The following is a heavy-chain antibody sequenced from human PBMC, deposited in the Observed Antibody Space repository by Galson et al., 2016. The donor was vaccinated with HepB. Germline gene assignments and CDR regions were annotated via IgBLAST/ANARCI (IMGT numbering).Heavy chain of an antibody. CDR1: GGSISSYY. D-gene: IGHD2-2*01. CDR3: ARSLGDFSSTSCYVSWYFDL. V-gene: IGHV4-59*08. Sequence: SETLSLTCTVSGGSISSYYWNWIRQSPGKGLEWIGFISYSGRTNYNPSLKSRVTTSVDTSKNQFSLTLSSVPDADTAVYYCARSLGDFSSTSCYVSWYFDLWGRGTLVTVSS. CDR2: ISYSGRT. J-gene: IGHJ2*01.